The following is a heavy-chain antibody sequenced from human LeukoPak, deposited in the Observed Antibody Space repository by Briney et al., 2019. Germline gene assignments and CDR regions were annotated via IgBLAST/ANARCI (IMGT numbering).Heavy chain of an antibody. CDR3: ARGGGLDV. D-gene: IGHD3-16*01. CDR1: EVSFTTYW. Sequence: PGGSLRLSCMFSEVSFTTYWMNWVRQAPGKGLEWVANINHNGNVNYYVDSVKGRFTISRDNAKNSLYLQMSNLRAEGTAVYFCARGGGLDVWGQGATVTVSS. J-gene: IGHJ6*02. V-gene: IGHV3-7*03. CDR2: INHNGNVN.